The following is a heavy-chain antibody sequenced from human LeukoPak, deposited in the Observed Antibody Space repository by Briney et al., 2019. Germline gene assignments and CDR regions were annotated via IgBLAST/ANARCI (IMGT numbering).Heavy chain of an antibody. CDR3: ARDPANSNSTSCYIHFQH. CDR2: IIPIFGRA. CDR1: GCTFSSYA. J-gene: IGHJ1*01. D-gene: IGHD2-2*02. V-gene: IGHV1-69*06. Sequence: SVKLSCKASGCTFSSYAISWVRQAPGQGLEWMSGIIPIFGRANYAQKFQGRVTITADKSTNTAYMELSSLRSDDTAVYYCARDPANSNSTSCYIHFQHWGQGTLVTVSS.